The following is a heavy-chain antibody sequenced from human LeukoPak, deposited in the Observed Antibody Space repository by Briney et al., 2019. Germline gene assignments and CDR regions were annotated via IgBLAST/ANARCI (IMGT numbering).Heavy chain of an antibody. CDR1: GGSISSSSYY. D-gene: IGHD3-3*01. J-gene: IGHJ4*02. Sequence: ASETLSLTCTVSGGSISSSSYYWGWIRQPPGKGLEWIGSIYYSGSTYYNPSLKSRVTISVDTSKNQFSLKLSSVTAADTAVYYCARKYDFWSGYYINWGQGTLVTVSS. CDR2: IYYSGST. V-gene: IGHV4-39*07. CDR3: ARKYDFWSGYYIN.